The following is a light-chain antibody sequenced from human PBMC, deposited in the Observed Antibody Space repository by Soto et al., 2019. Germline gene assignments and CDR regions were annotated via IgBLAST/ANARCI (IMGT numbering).Light chain of an antibody. J-gene: IGKJ1*01. CDR2: AAS. V-gene: IGKV1-39*01. CDR1: QSISSY. Sequence: DLQMTQSPSSLSASVGDRVTITCRASQSISSYLNWYQQKPGKAPKLLIYAASSLQSGVPSRFSGSGSGTDFTLTISSLQPEDFATYYCQQSYSRRTFGQATNVDIK. CDR3: QQSYSRRT.